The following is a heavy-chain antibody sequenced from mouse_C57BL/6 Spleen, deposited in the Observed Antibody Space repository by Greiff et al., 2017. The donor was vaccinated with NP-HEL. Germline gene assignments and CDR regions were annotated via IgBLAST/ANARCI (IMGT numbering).Heavy chain of an antibody. Sequence: QVQLQQPGAELVMPGASVKLSCKASGYTFTSYWMHWVKQRPGQGLAWIGEIDPSDSYTNYNQKFKGKSTLTVDKSSSTAYMQLSSLTSEDSAVYYCARGSLGLRRRSFAYWGQGTLVTVSA. CDR3: ARGSLGLRRRSFAY. V-gene: IGHV1-69*01. J-gene: IGHJ3*01. CDR2: IDPSDSYT. D-gene: IGHD2-4*01. CDR1: GYTFTSYW.